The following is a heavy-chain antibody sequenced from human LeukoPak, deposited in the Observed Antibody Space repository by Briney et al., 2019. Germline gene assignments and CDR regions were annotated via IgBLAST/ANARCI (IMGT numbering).Heavy chain of an antibody. J-gene: IGHJ4*02. CDR1: GFTFSGYS. V-gene: IGHV3-23*01. CDR2: ISPNGVIT. D-gene: IGHD5-24*01. Sequence: QPGGSLRLSCAASGFTFSGYSMNWVRQAPGKGLEWVSGISPNGVITYYADSVKGRFTISRDNSKGTVYLQMNSLRPEDTAVYYCAKDDAWLQFGDWGRGTLVIVSS. CDR3: AKDDAWLQFGD.